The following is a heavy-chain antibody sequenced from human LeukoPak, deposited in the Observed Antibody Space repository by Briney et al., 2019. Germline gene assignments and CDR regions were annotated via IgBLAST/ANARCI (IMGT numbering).Heavy chain of an antibody. D-gene: IGHD6-13*01. CDR1: GFTFSNFA. CDR2: IWYDGSHE. Sequence: GISLRLSCAASGFTFSNFAMHWVRQLPGKGLEWVALIWYDGSHESYADSVKGRFSISRDNSKNTLYLQMNSLRVEDTAVYYCAKERKDIVAAGTDYWGPGTLVTASS. J-gene: IGHJ4*02. CDR3: AKERKDIVAAGTDY. V-gene: IGHV3-33*06.